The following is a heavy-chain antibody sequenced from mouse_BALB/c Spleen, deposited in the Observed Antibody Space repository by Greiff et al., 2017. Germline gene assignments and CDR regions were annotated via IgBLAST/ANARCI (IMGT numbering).Heavy chain of an antibody. CDR3: AGPYDGYLWFAY. CDR1: GFSLTSYG. Sequence: VQLKESGPGLVAPSQSLSITCTVSGFSLTSYGVHWVRQPPGKGLEWLGVIWAGGSTNYNSALMSRLSISKDNSKSQVFLKMNSLQTDDTAMYYCAGPYDGYLWFAYWGQGTLVTVSA. D-gene: IGHD2-3*01. J-gene: IGHJ3*01. CDR2: IWAGGST. V-gene: IGHV2-9*02.